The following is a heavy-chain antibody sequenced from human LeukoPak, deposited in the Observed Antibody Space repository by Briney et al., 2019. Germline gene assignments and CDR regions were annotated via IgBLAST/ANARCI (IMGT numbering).Heavy chain of an antibody. J-gene: IGHJ6*04. CDR3: ARAHPPHYGDSPMDV. Sequence: ASVKVSCKASGYTFTGNYMHWVRQAPGQGLEWMGWINPNSGGTNYAQKFQGRVTMTRDTSISTAYMELSRLRSDDTAVYYCARAHPPHYGDSPMDVWGKGTTVTVSS. D-gene: IGHD4-17*01. CDR2: INPNSGGT. V-gene: IGHV1-2*02. CDR1: GYTFTGNY.